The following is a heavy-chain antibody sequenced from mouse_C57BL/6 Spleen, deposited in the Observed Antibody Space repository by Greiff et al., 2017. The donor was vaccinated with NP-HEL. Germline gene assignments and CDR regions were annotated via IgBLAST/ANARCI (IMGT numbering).Heavy chain of an antibody. CDR1: GYTFTSYW. D-gene: IGHD2-4*01. Sequence: QVQLQQPGAELVKPGASVKLSCKASGYTFTSYWMHWVKQRPGQGLEWIGMIHPNSGSTNYNEKFKSKATLTVDKSSSTAYMQLSSLTSEDSAVYYCARNQISYYFDYWGQGTTLTVSS. CDR3: ARNQISYYFDY. CDR2: IHPNSGST. V-gene: IGHV1-64*01. J-gene: IGHJ2*01.